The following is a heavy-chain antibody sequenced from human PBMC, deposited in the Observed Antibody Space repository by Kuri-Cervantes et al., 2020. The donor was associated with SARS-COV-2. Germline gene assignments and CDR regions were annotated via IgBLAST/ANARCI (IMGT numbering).Heavy chain of an antibody. CDR3: ARDFGRYCSSTSCYVLDV. Sequence: GESLKISCAASGFTFSSYAMHWVRQAPGKGLEWVAVISYDGSNKYYADSVKGRFTVSRDSAKSSLYLQMNSLRAEDTAVYYCARDFGRYCSSTSCYVLDVWGKGTTVTVSS. V-gene: IGHV3-30-3*01. CDR2: ISYDGSNK. J-gene: IGHJ6*04. D-gene: IGHD2-2*01. CDR1: GFTFSSYA.